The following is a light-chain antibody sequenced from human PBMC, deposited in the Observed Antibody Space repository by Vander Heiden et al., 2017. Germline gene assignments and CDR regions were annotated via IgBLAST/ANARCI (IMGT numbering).Light chain of an antibody. J-gene: IGKJ2*01. CDR2: TAS. Sequence: DIQVTQSPSSLSASIGDRVTISCRASETISSYLNWYQQKPGKAPTLLIYTASTLQSGVPSRFSGRRSGTEFTLTISRLQPEDFATYYCQQSYRTPHTFGQGTKLQIK. CDR1: ETISSY. CDR3: QQSYRTPHT. V-gene: IGKV1-39*01.